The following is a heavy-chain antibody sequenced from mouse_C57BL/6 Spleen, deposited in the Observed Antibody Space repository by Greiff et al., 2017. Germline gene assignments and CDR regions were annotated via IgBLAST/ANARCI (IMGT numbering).Heavy chain of an antibody. CDR3: TTPGFDY. J-gene: IGHJ2*01. Sequence: VQLQQSGAELVRPGASVKLSCTASGFNIKDDYMHWVKQRPEQGLEWIGWIDPENGDTEYASKFQGKATITADTSSNTAYLQLSSLTSEDTAVYYCTTPGFDYWGQGTTLTVSS. CDR1: GFNIKDDY. V-gene: IGHV14-4*01. CDR2: IDPENGDT.